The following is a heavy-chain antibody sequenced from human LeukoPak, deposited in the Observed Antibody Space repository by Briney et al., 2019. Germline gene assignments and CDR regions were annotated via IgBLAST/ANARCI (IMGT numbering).Heavy chain of an antibody. D-gene: IGHD5-24*01. Sequence: GGSLRLSCAASGFTFSSYGMHWVRQAPGKGLEWVTFIRFDGSYKYYADSVKGRFTISRDNAKNTLYLQMNSLRAEDTAVYYCASVEMATIGDDYWGQGTLVTVSS. V-gene: IGHV3-30*02. CDR1: GFTFSSYG. CDR3: ASVEMATIGDDY. J-gene: IGHJ4*02. CDR2: IRFDGSYK.